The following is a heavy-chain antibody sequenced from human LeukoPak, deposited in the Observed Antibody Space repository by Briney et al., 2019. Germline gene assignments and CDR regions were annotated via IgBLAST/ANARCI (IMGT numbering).Heavy chain of an antibody. V-gene: IGHV3-21*01. J-gene: IGHJ1*01. Sequence: GGTLRLSCAASGFTFSSYSMNWVSQAPGKGLEWVSSISSSSYIYYADSVKGRFTISRDNAKNSLYLQMNSLRAEDTAVYYCARDRVLGFQHWGQGTLVTVSS. D-gene: IGHD6-6*01. CDR3: ARDRVLGFQH. CDR2: ISSSSYI. CDR1: GFTFSSYS.